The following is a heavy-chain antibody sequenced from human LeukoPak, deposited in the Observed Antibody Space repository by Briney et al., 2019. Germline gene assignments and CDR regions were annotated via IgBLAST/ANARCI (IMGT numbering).Heavy chain of an antibody. Sequence: GGSLRLSCAASGFTVSSNYMSWVRQAPGKGLEWVSVIYSGGSTYYADSVKGRFTISRDNSKNTLYLQMHSLRAEDTAVYYCARGVGSGSRLRAGDYWGQGTLVTVSS. CDR1: GFTVSSNY. V-gene: IGHV3-53*01. J-gene: IGHJ4*02. CDR3: ARGVGSGSRLRAGDY. D-gene: IGHD1-26*01. CDR2: IYSGGST.